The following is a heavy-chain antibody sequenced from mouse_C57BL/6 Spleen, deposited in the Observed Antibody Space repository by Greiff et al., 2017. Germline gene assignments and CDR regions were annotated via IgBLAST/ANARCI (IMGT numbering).Heavy chain of an antibody. J-gene: IGHJ3*01. D-gene: IGHD1-1*01. Sequence: QVHVKQPGAELVKPGASVKLSCKASGYTFTSYWMHWVKQRPGQGLEWIGMIHPNSGSTNYNEKFKSKATLTVDKSSSTAYMQLSSLTSEDSAVYYCARGDTTEGLAYWGQGTLVTVSA. CDR2: IHPNSGST. CDR3: ARGDTTEGLAY. CDR1: GYTFTSYW. V-gene: IGHV1-64*01.